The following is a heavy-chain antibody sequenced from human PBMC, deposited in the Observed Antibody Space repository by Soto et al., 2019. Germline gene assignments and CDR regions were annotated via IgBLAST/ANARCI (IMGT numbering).Heavy chain of an antibody. CDR2: IYWDDDK. J-gene: IGHJ5*02. V-gene: IGHV2-5*02. Sequence: QITLKESGPTLVKPTQTLTLTCTFSGFSLSTSEVGVGWIRQPPGKALEWLALIYWDDDKRYSPSLKSRLTITKDTSKNQVVLTMTNMDPVDTATYYCAHRQKFNSDWNGVWFDPWGQGSLVTVSS. CDR3: AHRQKFNSDWNGVWFDP. D-gene: IGHD1-1*01. CDR1: GFSLSTSEVG.